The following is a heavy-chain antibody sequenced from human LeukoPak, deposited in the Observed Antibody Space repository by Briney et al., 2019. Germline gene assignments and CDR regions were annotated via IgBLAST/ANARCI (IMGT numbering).Heavy chain of an antibody. CDR3: VSSLITTTGSTH. CDR1: GLTFSSYD. Sequence: GGSLRLSCEASGLTFSSYDMNWVRQAPGKGLEWISYISSSSSTIYYADSVKGRFTISRDNAKISLYLQMNSLRVEDTAVYYCVSSLITTTGSTHWGQGTLVTVSS. D-gene: IGHD6-13*01. CDR2: ISSSSSTI. V-gene: IGHV3-48*04. J-gene: IGHJ4*02.